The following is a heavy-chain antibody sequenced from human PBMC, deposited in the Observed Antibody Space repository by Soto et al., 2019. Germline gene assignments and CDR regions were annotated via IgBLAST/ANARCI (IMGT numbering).Heavy chain of an antibody. J-gene: IGHJ4*02. CDR2: IYHSGTT. V-gene: IGHV4-30-2*01. CDR3: ATVIPATRYFDY. Sequence: SETLSLTCTVSGGSIGNDDYSWSWVRQPPGKGLEWIGYIYHSGTTYYDPSLTSRVTISVDGSNNQFSLKLTSMTAADTAVYYCATVIPATRYFDYWGQGILVTVSS. D-gene: IGHD2-15*01. CDR1: GGSIGNDDYS.